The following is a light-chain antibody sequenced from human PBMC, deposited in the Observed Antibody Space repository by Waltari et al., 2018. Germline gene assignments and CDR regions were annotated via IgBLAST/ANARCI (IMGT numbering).Light chain of an antibody. CDR2: KAS. CDR1: QSVSEW. Sequence: DIQMTQSPSTLSASVGASVTITCRAGQSVSEWLAWYQQKPGSAPDLLIYKASTLERGVSSRFRGSGSGTEFTLTINSLQPDDFATYYCQQYDSYPVTFGQGTKVEIK. V-gene: IGKV1-5*03. CDR3: QQYDSYPVT. J-gene: IGKJ1*01.